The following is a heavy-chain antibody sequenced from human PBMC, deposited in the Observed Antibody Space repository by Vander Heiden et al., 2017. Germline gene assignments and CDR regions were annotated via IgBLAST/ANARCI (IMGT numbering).Heavy chain of an antibody. CDR2: ISWNSGSI. J-gene: IGHJ4*02. Sequence: EVQLVESGGGLVQPGRSLRLSCAASGFTFDDYAMHWVRQAPGKGLEWVSGISWNSGSIGYADSVKGRFTISRDNAKNSLYLQMNSLRAEDTALYYCAKGGNYGDYLTPLDYWGQGTLVTVSS. V-gene: IGHV3-9*01. D-gene: IGHD4-17*01. CDR1: GFTFDDYA. CDR3: AKGGNYGDYLTPLDY.